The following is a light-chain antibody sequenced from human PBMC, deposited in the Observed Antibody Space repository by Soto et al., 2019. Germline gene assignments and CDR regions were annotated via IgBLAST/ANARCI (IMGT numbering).Light chain of an antibody. J-gene: IGKJ1*01. CDR3: QQSYSTPRT. CDR2: AAS. Sequence: DIQMTQSPSSLSASIGDRVTITCRASQNINNYLNWYQYKPGKAPKLLIYAASSLQSGVPSRFSGSVSGTDFTLTISSLQPEDFATYYCQQSYSTPRTFGQGTKVDIK. V-gene: IGKV1-39*01. CDR1: QNINNY.